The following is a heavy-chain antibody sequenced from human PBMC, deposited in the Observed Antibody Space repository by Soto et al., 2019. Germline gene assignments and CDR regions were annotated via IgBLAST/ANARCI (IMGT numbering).Heavy chain of an antibody. Sequence: PGGSRRLSWSASGFTFSKYAMSWVRQSPGKGLEWVSGVSSTGTSPYYAGSVQGRFTISRDNSKNMFYLQMKSLRAEDTAIYYCAKARPSGGYYYVEAFDVWGQGTMVTVSS. J-gene: IGHJ3*01. CDR3: AKARPSGGYYYVEAFDV. CDR1: GFTFSKYA. CDR2: VSSTGTSP. V-gene: IGHV3-23*01. D-gene: IGHD3-22*01.